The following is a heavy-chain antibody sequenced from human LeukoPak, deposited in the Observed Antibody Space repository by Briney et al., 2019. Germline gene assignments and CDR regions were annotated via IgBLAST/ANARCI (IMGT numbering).Heavy chain of an antibody. CDR2: VSATGDSA. J-gene: IGHJ4*02. CDR3: AKRTGCHTSGSPFDS. V-gene: IGHV3-23*01. D-gene: IGHD6-19*01. CDR1: GFTVRSKS. Sequence: GGSLRLARAASGFTVRSKSMSWVRQAPGKKREWVSAVSATGDSAYYADSVNGRFTITRDNSKNALYLQMSSLRAEDTALYYCAKRTGCHTSGSPFDSWGQGTLVTVSS.